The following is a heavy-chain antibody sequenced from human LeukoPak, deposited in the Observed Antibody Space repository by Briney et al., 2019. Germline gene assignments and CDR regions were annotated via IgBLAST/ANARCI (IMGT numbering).Heavy chain of an antibody. Sequence: KDGESLKISCKGSGYSFTSYWIGWVRQMPGKGLEWMGIIYPGDSDTRYSPSFQGQVTISADKSISTAYLQWSSLKASDTAMYYCARHVLAVAGDYYYYYMDVWGKGTTVTISS. CDR3: ARHVLAVAGDYYYYYMDV. CDR2: IYPGDSDT. V-gene: IGHV5-51*01. D-gene: IGHD6-19*01. CDR1: GYSFTSYW. J-gene: IGHJ6*03.